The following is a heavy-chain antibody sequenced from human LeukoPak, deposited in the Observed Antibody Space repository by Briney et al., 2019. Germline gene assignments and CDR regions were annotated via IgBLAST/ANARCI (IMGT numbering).Heavy chain of an antibody. J-gene: IGHJ4*02. V-gene: IGHV3-23*01. CDR1: GFTFSSYA. D-gene: IGHD3-3*01. CDR3: ATEYYDFWSGYYRFDY. Sequence: GGSLRLSXAASGFTFSSYAMSWVRHAPGKGLEWVSAISGSGGSTYYADSVKGRFTISRDNSKNTLYLQMNSLRAEDTAVYYCATEYYDFWSGYYRFDYWGQGTLVTVSS. CDR2: ISGSGGST.